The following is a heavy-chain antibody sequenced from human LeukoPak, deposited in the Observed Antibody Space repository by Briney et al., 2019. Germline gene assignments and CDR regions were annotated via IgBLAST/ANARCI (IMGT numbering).Heavy chain of an antibody. J-gene: IGHJ4*02. Sequence: SETLSLTCTVSGGSISSGGYYWSWIRQHPGKGLEWIGYIYYSGSTNYNPFLKSRVTISVDTSENQFSLKLSSVTAADTAVYYCAREGGGSGYYFDYWGQGTLVTVSS. CDR1: GGSISSGGYY. V-gene: IGHV4-61*08. CDR2: IYYSGST. CDR3: AREGGGSGYYFDY. D-gene: IGHD3-22*01.